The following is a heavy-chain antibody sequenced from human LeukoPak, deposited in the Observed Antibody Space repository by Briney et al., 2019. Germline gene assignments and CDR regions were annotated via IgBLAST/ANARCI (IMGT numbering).Heavy chain of an antibody. CDR1: GFTFSSYP. Sequence: GGSLRLSCPASGFTFSSYPLIWVRQPPGKGLECVSAISGIGGSTYYADSVKGRFTISRDNSKNTLYLQMNSLRAEDTAVYYCAKGWMATISWPFDIWGQGTMVTVSS. J-gene: IGHJ3*02. D-gene: IGHD5-24*01. V-gene: IGHV3-23*01. CDR2: ISGIGGST. CDR3: AKGWMATISWPFDI.